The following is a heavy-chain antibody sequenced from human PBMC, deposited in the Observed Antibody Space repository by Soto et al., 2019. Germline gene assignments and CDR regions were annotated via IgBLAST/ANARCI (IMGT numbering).Heavy chain of an antibody. D-gene: IGHD3-10*01. CDR3: ARSITMVPESYYYYYGMDV. V-gene: IGHV5-10-1*01. CDR1: GYSFTSYW. CDR2: IDPSDSYT. Sequence: GESLKISCKGSGYSFTSYWISWVRQMPGKGLERMGRIDPSDSYTNYSPSFQGHVTISADKSISTAYLQWSSLKASDTAMYYCARSITMVPESYYYYYGMDVWGQGTTVTVS. J-gene: IGHJ6*02.